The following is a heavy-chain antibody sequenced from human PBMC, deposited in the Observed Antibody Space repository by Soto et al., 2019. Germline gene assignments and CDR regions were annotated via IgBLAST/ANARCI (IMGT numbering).Heavy chain of an antibody. CDR2: IDPSDSYT. Sequence: PGESLKISCKGSGYSFTSYWISWVRQMPGKGLEWMGRIDPSDSYTNYSPSFQGHVTISADKSISTAYLQWSSLKASDTAMYYCARHGICNSCMWELRRAFDIWGQGTMVTVSS. V-gene: IGHV5-10-1*01. CDR3: ARHGICNSCMWELRRAFDI. J-gene: IGHJ3*02. D-gene: IGHD1-26*01. CDR1: GYSFTSYW.